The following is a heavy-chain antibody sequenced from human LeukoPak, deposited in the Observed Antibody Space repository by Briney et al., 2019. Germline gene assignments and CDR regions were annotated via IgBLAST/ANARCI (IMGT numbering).Heavy chain of an antibody. V-gene: IGHV3-23*01. CDR3: AKDLAGGVVTPDY. Sequence: GGSLRLSCAASGFTFHNNGMSWVRQAPGKGLEWVSAISGSSRSTYHAESVKGRFTISGDNSKNTLFLQMNSLRPEDTAVYYCAKDLAGGVVTPDYWGQGTLVSVSS. CDR1: GFTFHNNG. J-gene: IGHJ4*02. D-gene: IGHD3-22*01. CDR2: ISGSSRST.